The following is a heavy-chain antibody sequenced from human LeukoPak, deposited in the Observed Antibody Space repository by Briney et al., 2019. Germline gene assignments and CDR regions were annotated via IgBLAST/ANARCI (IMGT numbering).Heavy chain of an antibody. J-gene: IGHJ6*02. CDR3: AKDCVGSGVYYYYGMDV. V-gene: IGHV3-30*18. D-gene: IGHD1-26*01. Sequence: GRSLRLSCAASEFTFSSYGMHWVRQAPGKGLEWVAVISYDGSNKYYADSVKGRFTISRDNSKNTLYLQMNSLRAEDTAVYYCAKDCVGSGVYYYYGMDVWGQGTTVTVSS. CDR2: ISYDGSNK. CDR1: EFTFSSYG.